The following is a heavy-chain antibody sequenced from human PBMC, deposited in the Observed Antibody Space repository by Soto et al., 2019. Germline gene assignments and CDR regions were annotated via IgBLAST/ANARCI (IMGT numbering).Heavy chain of an antibody. V-gene: IGHV1-46*01. Sequence: ASVKVSCKASGYTFTSYYMHWVRQAPGQGLEWMGIINPSGGSTSYAQKFQGRVTMTRDTSTSTVYMELSSLRSEDTAVYYCARDGSGYYGSGSYHPGGYYYYGMDVWGQGPTVTVSS. CDR1: GYTFTSYY. J-gene: IGHJ6*02. CDR3: ARDGSGYYGSGSYHPGGYYYYGMDV. D-gene: IGHD3-10*01. CDR2: INPSGGST.